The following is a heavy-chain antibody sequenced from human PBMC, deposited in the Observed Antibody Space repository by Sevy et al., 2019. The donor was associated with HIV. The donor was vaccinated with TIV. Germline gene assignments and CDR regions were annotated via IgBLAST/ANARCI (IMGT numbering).Heavy chain of an antibody. D-gene: IGHD3-22*01. CDR2: ISSSGSTI. CDR3: ARDCYDNSGYSLPRYYNFGMDV. CDR1: GFTFSDYY. Sequence: GGSQRLSCAASGFTFSDYYMSWIRQAPGKGLQWVSYISSSGSTIYYADSVKGRFTISRDNAKNSLYLQMNSLTAEDMAVYYCARDCYDNSGYSLPRYYNFGMDVWGQGTTVTVSS. V-gene: IGHV3-11*01. J-gene: IGHJ6*02.